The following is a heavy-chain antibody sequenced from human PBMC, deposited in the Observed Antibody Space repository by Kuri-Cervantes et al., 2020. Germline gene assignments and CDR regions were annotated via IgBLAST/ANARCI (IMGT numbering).Heavy chain of an antibody. D-gene: IGHD3-3*01. CDR3: ARDRDSVWSGYRPLDY. V-gene: IGHV1-8*01. CDR2: MNPNSGNT. Sequence: ASVKVSCKASGYTFTSYDINWVRQATGQGLEWMGWMNPNSGNTGYAQKFQGRVTMTRNTSISTAYTELSSLRSEDTAVYYCARDRDSVWSGYRPLDYWGQGTLVTVSS. CDR1: GYTFTSYD. J-gene: IGHJ4*02.